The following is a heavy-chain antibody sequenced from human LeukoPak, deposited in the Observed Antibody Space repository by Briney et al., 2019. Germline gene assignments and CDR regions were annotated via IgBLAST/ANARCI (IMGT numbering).Heavy chain of an antibody. J-gene: IGHJ3*02. CDR3: PKLMLRGNISTGAFDI. D-gene: IGHD3-10*01. CDR1: GFTFSGYA. CDR2: ISGSGGNT. Sequence: GGSLRLSCAASGFTFSGYAMDWVRQAPGKGLEWVSTISGSGGNTYYVDSVKGRFTISRDNSNNTLYLQMSSLSAEDTAVYYCPKLMLRGNISTGAFDIWGQGTMVTVSS. V-gene: IGHV3-23*01.